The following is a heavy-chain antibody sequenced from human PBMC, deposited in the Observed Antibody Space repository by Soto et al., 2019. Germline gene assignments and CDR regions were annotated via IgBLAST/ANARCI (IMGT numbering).Heavy chain of an antibody. CDR1: GFTFSSYA. CDR2: ISGSGGST. CDR3: AKGPSEIAGVTGIGYYYYMDV. D-gene: IGHD3-10*01. J-gene: IGHJ6*03. V-gene: IGHV3-23*01. Sequence: EVQLLESGGGLVQPGGSLRLSCAASGFTFSSYAMSWVRQAPGKGLEWVSAISGSGGSTYYADSVKGRFTISRDNSKNTLYLQMNSLRAEDTAVYYCAKGPSEIAGVTGIGYYYYMDVLGKGTTVTVSS.